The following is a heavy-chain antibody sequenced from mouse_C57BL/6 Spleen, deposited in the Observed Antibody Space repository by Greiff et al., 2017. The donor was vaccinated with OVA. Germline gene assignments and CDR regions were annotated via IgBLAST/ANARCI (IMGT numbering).Heavy chain of an antibody. CDR2: IDPETGGT. J-gene: IGHJ3*01. CDR1: GYTFTDYE. V-gene: IGHV1-15*01. CDR3: TRTDGSSWFAY. Sequence: QVQLQQSGAELVRPGASVTLSCKASGYTFTDYEMHWVKQTPVHGLEWIGAIDPETGGTAYNQKFKGKAILTADKSSSTAYMELRSLTTDDSAVDYCTRTDGSSWFAYWGQGTLVTVSA. D-gene: IGHD1-1*01.